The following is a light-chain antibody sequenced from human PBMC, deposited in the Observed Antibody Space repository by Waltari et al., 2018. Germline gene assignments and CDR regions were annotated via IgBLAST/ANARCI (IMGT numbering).Light chain of an antibody. CDR3: VLYMGSGISV. J-gene: IGLJ3*02. Sequence: QTVVTQEPSFSVSPGGTVTLTCGLSSGSVSTSYYPSWYQQTPGQAPRTLIYSTNTRSSGVPDRFSGSILGNKAALTITGAQADYESYYYLVLYMGSGISVFGGGTKLTVL. CDR1: SGSVSTSYY. CDR2: STN. V-gene: IGLV8-61*01.